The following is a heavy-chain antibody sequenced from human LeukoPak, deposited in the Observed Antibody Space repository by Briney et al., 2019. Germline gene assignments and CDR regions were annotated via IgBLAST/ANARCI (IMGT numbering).Heavy chain of an antibody. CDR2: ISSSSSYI. Sequence: ETLSLNCTVSGYSISSGYYWGWIRQPPGKGLEWVSSISSSSSYIYYADSVKGRFTISRDNAKNSLYLQVNSLRAEDTGVYYCVRSELGYYYYYMDVWGKGTTVTVSS. V-gene: IGHV3-21*01. CDR1: GYSISSGYY. D-gene: IGHD7-27*01. CDR3: VRSELGYYYYYMDV. J-gene: IGHJ6*03.